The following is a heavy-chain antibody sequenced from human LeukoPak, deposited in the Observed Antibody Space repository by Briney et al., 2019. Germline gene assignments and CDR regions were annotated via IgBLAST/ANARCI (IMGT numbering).Heavy chain of an antibody. CDR1: GVSISSHC. V-gene: IGHV4-59*11. J-gene: IGHJ3*02. D-gene: IGHD2-15*01. CDR2: GST. CDR3: ARGVDCSDFAFDI. Sequence: SETLSLTCTVSGVSISSHCWSWIRQPPRKGLEWIGGSTNHNPSFKSRVTISVDMSKNQFSLKLSSVTAADTAVYYCARGVDCSDFAFDIWGQGTMVTVSP.